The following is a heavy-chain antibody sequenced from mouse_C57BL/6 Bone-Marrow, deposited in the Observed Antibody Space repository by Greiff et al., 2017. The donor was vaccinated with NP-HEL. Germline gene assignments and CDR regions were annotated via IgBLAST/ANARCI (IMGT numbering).Heavy chain of an antibody. CDR1: GYTFTSYW. CDR3: ARGRQLRLP. J-gene: IGHJ2*01. D-gene: IGHD3-2*02. CDR2: IYPGSGST. V-gene: IGHV1-55*01. Sequence: VHLVESGAELVKPGASVKMSCKASGYTFTSYWITWVKQRPGQGLEWIGDIYPGSGSTNYNEKFKSKATLTVDTSSSTAYMQLSSLTSEDSAVYYCARGRQLRLPWGQGTTLTVSS.